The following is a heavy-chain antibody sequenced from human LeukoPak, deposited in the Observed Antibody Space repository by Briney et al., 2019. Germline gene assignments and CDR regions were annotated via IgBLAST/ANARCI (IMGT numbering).Heavy chain of an antibody. Sequence: SETLSLTCTVSGASITSSTYYWGWIRQPPGKGLEWIGSIYNSGSTYYNPSLKSRVTISVDTSKIHFSLKLCSVTAADTAVYYCARHGYDSGGYYLGGVDYWGQGTLVTVSS. J-gene: IGHJ4*02. V-gene: IGHV4-39*01. CDR1: GASITSSTYY. CDR2: IYNSGST. D-gene: IGHD3-22*01. CDR3: ARHGYDSGGYYLGGVDY.